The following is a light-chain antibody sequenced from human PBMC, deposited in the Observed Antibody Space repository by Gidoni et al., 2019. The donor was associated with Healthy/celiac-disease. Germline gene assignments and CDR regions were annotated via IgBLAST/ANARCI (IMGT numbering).Light chain of an antibody. CDR2: SNN. J-gene: IGLJ3*02. CDR1: SSTLGSNT. Sequence: QSVLTQPPSPSGTPAQRVTISCSGSSSTLGSNTVNWYQQLPGTAPKLLIYSNNQRPSGVPDRFSGSKSGTSAALAISGLQSEDEADYYCAAWDDSLNGWVFGGGTKLTVL. V-gene: IGLV1-44*01. CDR3: AAWDDSLNGWV.